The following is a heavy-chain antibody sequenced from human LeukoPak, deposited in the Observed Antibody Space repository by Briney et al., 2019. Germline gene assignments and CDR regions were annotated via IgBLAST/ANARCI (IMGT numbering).Heavy chain of an antibody. D-gene: IGHD6-19*01. Sequence: GASVKVSCKASGYTFTSYGISWVRQAPGQGLEWMGWISAYNGNTNYAQKLQGRVTMTTDTSTSTAYMELRSLRSDDTAVYYSARDQGGSSGWFYYYYYGMDVWGQGTTVTVSS. CDR2: ISAYNGNT. CDR3: ARDQGGSSGWFYYYYYGMDV. V-gene: IGHV1-18*01. J-gene: IGHJ6*02. CDR1: GYTFTSYG.